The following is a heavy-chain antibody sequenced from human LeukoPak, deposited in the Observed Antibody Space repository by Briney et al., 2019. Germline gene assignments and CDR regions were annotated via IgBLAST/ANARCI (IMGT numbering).Heavy chain of an antibody. V-gene: IGHV1-18*01. J-gene: IGHJ4*02. CDR2: ISAYNGNT. D-gene: IGHD5-24*01. CDR1: GYTFTSYG. CDR3: ARDLSEMATIPFDY. Sequence: ASVKVSCKASGYTFTSYGISWVRQAPGQGLEWMGWISAYNGNTNYAQKLQGRVTMTTDTSTSTAYMELRSLRSDDTAVYYRARDLSEMATIPFDYWGQGTLVTVSS.